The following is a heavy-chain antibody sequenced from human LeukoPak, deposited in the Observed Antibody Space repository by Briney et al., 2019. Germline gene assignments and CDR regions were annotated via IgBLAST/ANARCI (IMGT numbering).Heavy chain of an antibody. CDR1: GYTFTGYY. D-gene: IGHD7-27*01. V-gene: IGHV1-2*02. Sequence: ASVKVSCKASGYTFTGYYMHWVRQAPGQGLEWMGWINPNSGGTNYAQKFQGRVTMTRDTSISTAYMEVSRLRSDDTAVYYCARAGGLWGAFDIWGQGTMVTVSS. CDR2: INPNSGGT. CDR3: ARAGGLWGAFDI. J-gene: IGHJ3*02.